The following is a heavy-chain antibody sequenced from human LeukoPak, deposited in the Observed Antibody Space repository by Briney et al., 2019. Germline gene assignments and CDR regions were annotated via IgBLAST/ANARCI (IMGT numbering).Heavy chain of an antibody. J-gene: IGHJ3*02. CDR3: ARGRRSWNDECAFDI. Sequence: SVKVSCKASGGTFSSYAISWVRQAPGQGLEWMGRIIPIFGTANYAQKFQGRVTITTDESTSTAYMELSSLRSEDTAVYYCARGRRSWNDECAFDIWGQGTMVTVSS. V-gene: IGHV1-69*05. CDR1: GGTFSSYA. D-gene: IGHD1-1*01. CDR2: IIPIFGTA.